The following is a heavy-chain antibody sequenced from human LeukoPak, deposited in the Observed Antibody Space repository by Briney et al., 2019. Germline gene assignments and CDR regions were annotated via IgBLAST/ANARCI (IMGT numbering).Heavy chain of an antibody. CDR3: ARTYDTNGYTSDY. V-gene: IGHV4-34*01. CDR2: ISQSGST. D-gene: IGHD3-22*01. J-gene: IGHJ4*02. Sequence: SETLSLTCAVSGGSFSEYYWSWIRQPPGKGLEWIGEISQSGSTNYNPSLKTRVGISLDTSKNQFSLKVTSVTAADTAFYYCARTYDTNGYTSDYWGQGALVTVSS. CDR1: GGSFSEYY.